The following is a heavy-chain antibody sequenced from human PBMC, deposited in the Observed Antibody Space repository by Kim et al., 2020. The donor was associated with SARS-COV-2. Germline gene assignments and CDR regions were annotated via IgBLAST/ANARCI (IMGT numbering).Heavy chain of an antibody. CDR3: AADPLHSGYVPYYYGMDV. CDR2: IVVGSGNT. D-gene: IGHD5-12*01. J-gene: IGHJ6*02. CDR1: GFTFTSSA. V-gene: IGHV1-58*01. Sequence: SVKVSCKASGFTFTSSAVQWVRQARGQRLEWIGWIVVGSGNTNYAQKFQERVTITRDMSTSTAYMELSSLRSKDTAVYYCAADPLHSGYVPYYYGMDVWGQGTTVTVSS.